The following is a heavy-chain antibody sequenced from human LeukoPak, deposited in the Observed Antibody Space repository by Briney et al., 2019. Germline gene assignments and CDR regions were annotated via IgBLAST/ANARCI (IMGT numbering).Heavy chain of an antibody. J-gene: IGHJ4*02. CDR2: IYYTGKT. Sequence: GSLRLSCAASGFTFSSYSMNWVRQSPGKGLEWIGNIYYTGKTYYSPSLKSRVIISVDASKNQFSLKVSSVTAADTAVYYCARGVAAFDFWGQGTAVTVSS. CDR1: GFTFSSYS. CDR3: ARGVAAFDF. V-gene: IGHV4-59*04. D-gene: IGHD2-15*01.